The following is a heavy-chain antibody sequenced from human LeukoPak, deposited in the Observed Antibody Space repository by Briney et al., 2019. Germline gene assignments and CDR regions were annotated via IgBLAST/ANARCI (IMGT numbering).Heavy chain of an antibody. CDR1: GGSFSGYY. D-gene: IGHD6-13*01. CDR2: INHSGST. Sequence: PSETLSLTCAVYGGSFSGYYWSWIRQPPGKGLEWIGEINHSGSTNYNPSLKSRVTISVDTSKNQFSLKLSSVTAADTAVYYCARVGIAAAGTDYWGQGTLATDSS. V-gene: IGHV4-34*01. CDR3: ARVGIAAAGTDY. J-gene: IGHJ4*02.